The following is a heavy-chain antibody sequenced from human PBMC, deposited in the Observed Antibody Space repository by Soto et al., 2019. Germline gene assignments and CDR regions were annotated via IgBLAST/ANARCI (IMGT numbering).Heavy chain of an antibody. CDR2: IYYSGST. CDR3: AREQLENYYYYYGVDV. V-gene: IGHV4-61*01. Sequence: SSETLSLTCTVSGGSVSSGSYYWSWIRQPPGKGLEWIGYIYYSGSTNYNPSLKSRVTISVDTSKNQFSLKLSSVTAADTAVYYCAREQLENYYYYYGVDVWGQGTTVTAP. CDR1: GGSVSSGSYY. J-gene: IGHJ6*02. D-gene: IGHD1-1*01.